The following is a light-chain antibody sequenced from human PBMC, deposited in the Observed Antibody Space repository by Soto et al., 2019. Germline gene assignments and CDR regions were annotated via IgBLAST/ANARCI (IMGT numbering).Light chain of an antibody. J-gene: IGKJ5*01. Sequence: IVKTQSSATLSVFPGERATLSCQASQGVSSELAWYQQQPGQAPRLLMYGASTRATGIPARFSGSGSGTEFTLTISGLQSEDSAIYFCQQYKSWPITFGQGTRLEIK. V-gene: IGKV3-15*01. CDR2: GAS. CDR1: QGVSSE. CDR3: QQYKSWPIT.